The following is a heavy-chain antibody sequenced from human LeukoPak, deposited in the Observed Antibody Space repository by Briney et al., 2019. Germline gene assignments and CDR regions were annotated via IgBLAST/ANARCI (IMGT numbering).Heavy chain of an antibody. J-gene: IGHJ4*02. D-gene: IGHD2-15*01. CDR3: GSRRGYCSGGSCYVFDY. Sequence: SETLSLTCAVYGGSFSGYYWSWIRQPPGKGLEWIGEINHSGSTNYNPSLKSRVTISVDTSKNQFSLKLSSVTAADTAVYYCGSRRGYCSGGSCYVFDYWGQGTLVTVSS. CDR2: INHSGST. CDR1: GGSFSGYY. V-gene: IGHV4-34*01.